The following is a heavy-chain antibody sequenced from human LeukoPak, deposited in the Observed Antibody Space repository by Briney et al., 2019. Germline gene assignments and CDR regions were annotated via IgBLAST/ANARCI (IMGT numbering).Heavy chain of an antibody. CDR2: IRYDGSNK. J-gene: IGHJ4*02. CDR3: ARIADTAKGFDY. Sequence: GGSLRLSCAASGFTFSSYGMHWVRQAPGKGLEWVAFIRYDGSNKYYADSVKGRFTISRDNSKNTLFLQMNSLRAEDTAVYYCARIADTAKGFDYWGQGTLVTVSS. V-gene: IGHV3-30*02. CDR1: GFTFSSYG. D-gene: IGHD5-18*01.